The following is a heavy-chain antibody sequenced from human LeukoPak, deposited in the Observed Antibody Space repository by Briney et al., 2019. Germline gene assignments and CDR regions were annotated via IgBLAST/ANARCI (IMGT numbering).Heavy chain of an antibody. Sequence: SETLSLTCAVYGGSFSGYYWSWIRQPPVKGLEWIGEINHSGSTNYNPSLKSRVTISVDTSKNQFSLKLSSVTAADTAVYYCARGGNDTNWYFDLWGRGTLVTVSS. D-gene: IGHD1-1*01. CDR2: INHSGST. CDR1: GGSFSGYY. J-gene: IGHJ2*01. V-gene: IGHV4-34*01. CDR3: ARGGNDTNWYFDL.